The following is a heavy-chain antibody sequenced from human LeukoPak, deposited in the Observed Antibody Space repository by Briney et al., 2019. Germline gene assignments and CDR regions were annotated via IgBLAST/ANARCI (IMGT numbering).Heavy chain of an antibody. Sequence: SETLSLTCAVYGGSFSGYYWSWIRQPPGKGLEWIGEINHSGSTNYNPSLKSRVTISVDTSKNQFSLKLSSVTAADTVVYYCARGKSSYFNFDYWGQGTLVTVSS. CDR2: INHSGST. V-gene: IGHV4-34*01. D-gene: IGHD2-15*01. J-gene: IGHJ4*02. CDR1: GGSFSGYY. CDR3: ARGKSSYFNFDY.